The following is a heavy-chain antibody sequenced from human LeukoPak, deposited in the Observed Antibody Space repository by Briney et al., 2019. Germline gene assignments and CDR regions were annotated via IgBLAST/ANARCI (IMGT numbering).Heavy chain of an antibody. CDR1: GGSISSSSYY. D-gene: IGHD3-10*01. Sequence: SSETLSLTCTVSGGSISSSSYYWGWIRQPPGKGLEWIGSIYYSGSTYYNPSLKSRVSISVDTSKNQFSLKLSSVTAADTAVYYCARLSISGSYYLDYWGQGTLVTVSS. V-gene: IGHV4-39*07. J-gene: IGHJ4*02. CDR3: ARLSISGSYYLDY. CDR2: IYYSGST.